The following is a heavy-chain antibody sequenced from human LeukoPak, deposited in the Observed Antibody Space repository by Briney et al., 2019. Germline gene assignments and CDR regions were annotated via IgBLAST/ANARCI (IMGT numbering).Heavy chain of an antibody. CDR3: AREVRKLRFLEWPHRMGPYYYYGMDV. V-gene: IGHV1-46*01. D-gene: IGHD3-3*01. CDR2: INPSGGST. CDR1: GYTFTSYY. J-gene: IGHJ6*02. Sequence: EASVKVSCKASGYTFTSYYMHWVRQAPGQGLEWMGIINPSGGSTSYAQRFQGRVTMTRDTSTSTVYMELSSLRSEDTAVYYCAREVRKLRFLEWPHRMGPYYYYGMDVWGQGTTVTVSS.